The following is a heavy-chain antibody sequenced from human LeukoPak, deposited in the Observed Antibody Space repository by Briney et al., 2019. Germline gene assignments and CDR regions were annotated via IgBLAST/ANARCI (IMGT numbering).Heavy chain of an antibody. D-gene: IGHD3-22*01. V-gene: IGHV3-7*03. J-gene: IGHJ4*02. CDR2: IKQDGSEK. Sequence: PGGSLRLSCAASGFTFSNYWMSWVRQAPGKGLEWVANIKQDGSEKYYVDSVKGRFTISRDNAKNSVYLQMNSLRAEDTAVYYCAKEPTMIVVYYFDYWGQGTLVTVSS. CDR3: AKEPTMIVVYYFDY. CDR1: GFTFSNYW.